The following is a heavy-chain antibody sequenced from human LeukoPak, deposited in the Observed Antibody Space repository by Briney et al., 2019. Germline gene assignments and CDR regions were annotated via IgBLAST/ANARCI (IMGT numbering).Heavy chain of an antibody. CDR3: ARDQDYDFWSGSDY. V-gene: IGHV1-69*05. Sequence: ASVKVSCKASGGTFSSYAISWVRQAPGQGLEGMGRIIPVFGTANYAQKFQGRVTITTDESTSTAYMELSSLRSEDTAVYYCARDQDYDFWSGSDYWGQGTLVTVSS. D-gene: IGHD3-3*01. CDR1: GGTFSSYA. CDR2: IIPVFGTA. J-gene: IGHJ4*02.